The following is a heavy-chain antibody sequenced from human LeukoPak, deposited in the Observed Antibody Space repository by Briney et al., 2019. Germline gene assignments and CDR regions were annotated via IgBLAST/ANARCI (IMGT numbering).Heavy chain of an antibody. CDR1: GFTFSSYG. Sequence: GRPLRLSCAASGFTFSSYGMHWVRQAPGKGLEWVAVISYDGSNKYYADSVKGRFTISRDNSKNTLYLQMNSLRAEDTAVYYCAKDSGYSSSWYGGSWFDPWGQGTLVTVSS. D-gene: IGHD6-13*01. CDR2: ISYDGSNK. V-gene: IGHV3-30*18. J-gene: IGHJ5*02. CDR3: AKDSGYSSSWYGGSWFDP.